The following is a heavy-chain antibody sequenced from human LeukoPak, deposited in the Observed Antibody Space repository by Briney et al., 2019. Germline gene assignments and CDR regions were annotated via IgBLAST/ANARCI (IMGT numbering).Heavy chain of an antibody. CDR1: GGTFISYA. CDR2: ITPIFGTA. Sequence: SVKVSCKASGGTFISYAISWVRQAPGQGLEWMGGITPIFGTANYAQKFQGRVTITTDESTSTAYMELSSLRSEDTAVYYCGRNGDIVVVPAAIWWFDPWAQATLVTVPS. CDR3: GRNGDIVVVPAAIWWFDP. V-gene: IGHV1-69*05. D-gene: IGHD2-2*01. J-gene: IGHJ5*02.